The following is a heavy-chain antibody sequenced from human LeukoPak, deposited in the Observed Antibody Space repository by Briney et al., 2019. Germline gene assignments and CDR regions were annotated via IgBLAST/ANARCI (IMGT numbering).Heavy chain of an antibody. CDR3: AKDAYGGATFFYYMDV. Sequence: GGSLRLPCAGSGFTFDDYAMHWVRQTPGKGLEWVSGISWNSGNIAYADFVGGRFTISRDNAKNSLSLQMNSLSDEDTAVYYCAKDAYGGATFFYYMDVWGKGTTVTVSS. J-gene: IGHJ6*03. D-gene: IGHD2/OR15-2a*01. CDR2: ISWNSGNI. V-gene: IGHV3-9*01. CDR1: GFTFDDYA.